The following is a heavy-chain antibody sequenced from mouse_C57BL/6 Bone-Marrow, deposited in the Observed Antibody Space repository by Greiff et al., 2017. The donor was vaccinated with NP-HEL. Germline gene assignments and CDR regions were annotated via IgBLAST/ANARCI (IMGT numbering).Heavy chain of an antibody. J-gene: IGHJ2*01. CDR3: AGVIITTAPFDY. D-gene: IGHD1-1*01. V-gene: IGHV5-4*03. Sequence: EVKLMESGGGLVKPGGSLKLSCAASGFTFSSYAMSWVRQTPEKRLEWVATISDGGSYTYYPDNVKGRFTISRDNAKNNLYLQMSHLKSEGTAMYYCAGVIITTAPFDYWGQGTTLTVSS. CDR2: ISDGGSYT. CDR1: GFTFSSYA.